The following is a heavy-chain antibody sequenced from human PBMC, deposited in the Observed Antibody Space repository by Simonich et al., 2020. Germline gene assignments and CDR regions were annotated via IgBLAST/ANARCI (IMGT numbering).Heavy chain of an antibody. D-gene: IGHD3-22*01. CDR2: ISGSGGST. V-gene: IGHV3-23*01. Sequence: GGGLVQPGGSLRLSCAASGFTFSSYAMSWVTHAPGKGVEWGTAISGSGGSTYSADSVKGRFTISRDNSKNTLYLQMNSLRAEDTAVYYCAKDLGERITMIVVVIDAFDIWGQGTMVTVSS. CDR3: AKDLGERITMIVVVIDAFDI. J-gene: IGHJ3*02. CDR1: GFTFSSYA.